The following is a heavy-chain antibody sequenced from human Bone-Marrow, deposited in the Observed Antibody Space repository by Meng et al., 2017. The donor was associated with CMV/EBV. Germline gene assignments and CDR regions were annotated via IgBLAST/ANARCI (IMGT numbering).Heavy chain of an antibody. CDR3: AKRVSSVGAISD. D-gene: IGHD1-26*01. J-gene: IGHJ4*02. CDR2: IYSGGSST. CDR1: GFTFSDYY. Sequence: GESLKISCAASGFTFSDYYMSWIRQAPGKGLEWVSVIYSGGSSTYYADSVKGRFTISRDNSKNTLYLQMNSLRAEDTAVYYCAKRVSSVGAISDWGQGTLVTVSS. V-gene: IGHV3-23*03.